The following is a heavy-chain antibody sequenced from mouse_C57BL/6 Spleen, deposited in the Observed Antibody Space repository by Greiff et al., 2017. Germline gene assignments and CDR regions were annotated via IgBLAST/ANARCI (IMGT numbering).Heavy chain of an antibody. Sequence: QVQLKESGAELVRPGASVKLSCKASGYTFTDYYINWVKQRPGQGLEWIARIYPGSGNTYYNEKFKGKATLTAEKSSITAYMQLSSLTSEDSAVYFCARLLRFYFDYGGQGTTLTVSS. J-gene: IGHJ2*01. CDR2: IYPGSGNT. CDR3: ARLLRFYFDY. V-gene: IGHV1-76*01. D-gene: IGHD1-1*01. CDR1: GYTFTDYY.